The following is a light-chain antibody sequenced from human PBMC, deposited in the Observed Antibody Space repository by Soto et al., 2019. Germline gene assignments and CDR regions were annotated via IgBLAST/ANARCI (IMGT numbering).Light chain of an antibody. CDR2: EVT. Sequence: QSALTQPPSASGSPGQSVTISCTGTSSDVGGYNYVSWYQQHQGKAPKLIIYEVTKRPSGVPDRFSGSKSGNTASLTVSGLQAEDDADYYCSSHAGINNVVFGGGTKLTVL. V-gene: IGLV2-8*01. J-gene: IGLJ3*02. CDR3: SSHAGINNVV. CDR1: SSDVGGYNY.